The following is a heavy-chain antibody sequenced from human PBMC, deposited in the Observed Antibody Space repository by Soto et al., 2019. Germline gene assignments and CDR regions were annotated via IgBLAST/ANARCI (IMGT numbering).Heavy chain of an antibody. Sequence: QVQLQESGPGLVKPSETLSLTCTVSGGSISSYYWSWIRQPPGKGLEWIGYIYYSGSTNYNPSLKSRVTISVDTSKNQFSLKLSSVTAADTAVYYCARLAHGMDVWGQGTTVTVPS. J-gene: IGHJ6*02. CDR3: ARLAHGMDV. V-gene: IGHV4-59*08. CDR1: GGSISSYY. CDR2: IYYSGST. D-gene: IGHD5-12*01.